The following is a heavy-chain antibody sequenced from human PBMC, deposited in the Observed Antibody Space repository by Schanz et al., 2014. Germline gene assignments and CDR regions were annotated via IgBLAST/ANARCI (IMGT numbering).Heavy chain of an antibody. Sequence: EVQLVESGGGLVQPGGSLRLSCAASGFTFSNHALSWVRQAPGKGLEWVSSISSTSSYIFYADSVKGRFTISRDNAKNSLYLQMNSLRVEDTAVYYCARQPGRITVSGVVSNWFDPWGQGTLVTVSS. V-gene: IGHV3-21*04. J-gene: IGHJ5*02. CDR3: ARQPGRITVSGVVSNWFDP. CDR2: ISSTSSYI. D-gene: IGHD3-3*01. CDR1: GFTFSNHA.